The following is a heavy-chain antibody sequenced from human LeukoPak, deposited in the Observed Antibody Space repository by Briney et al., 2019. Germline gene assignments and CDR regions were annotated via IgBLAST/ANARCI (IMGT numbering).Heavy chain of an antibody. Sequence: GGSLRLSCAASGFTFSSYAMSWVRQAPGKGLEWVSAISGSGGSTYYADSVKGRFTISRDNSKNTLYLQMNSLRAEVTAIYYCAKDMNYDILTGSPPEYYYYGMDVWGQGTTVTVSS. J-gene: IGHJ6*02. V-gene: IGHV3-23*01. CDR3: AKDMNYDILTGSPPEYYYYGMDV. CDR2: ISGSGGST. D-gene: IGHD3-9*01. CDR1: GFTFSSYA.